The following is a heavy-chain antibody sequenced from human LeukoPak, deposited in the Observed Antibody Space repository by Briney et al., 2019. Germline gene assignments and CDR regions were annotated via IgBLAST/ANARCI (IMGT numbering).Heavy chain of an antibody. D-gene: IGHD3-9*01. Sequence: GGSLRLSCVASGFIFDDYGMTWVRQAPGKGLEWVANIKQDGSEKYYVDSVKGRFTISRDNAKNSLYLQMNSLRAEDTAVYYCARDGHYDILTGYYTIDYWGQGTLVTVSS. CDR3: ARDGHYDILTGYYTIDY. V-gene: IGHV3-7*01. J-gene: IGHJ4*02. CDR2: IKQDGSEK. CDR1: GFIFDDYG.